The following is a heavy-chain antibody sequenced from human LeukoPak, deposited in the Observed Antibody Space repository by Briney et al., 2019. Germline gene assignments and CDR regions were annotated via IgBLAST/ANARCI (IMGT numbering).Heavy chain of an antibody. V-gene: IGHV1-18*01. Sequence: ASVRVSCKASGHTFTIHHFTWVRQAPGQGLEWMGWISGYNGKTNYAQKFQGRVTMTTDTSTSTAYMELRSLRSDDTAVYYCARDRGAAAGPGDFQHWGKGTLVTVSS. J-gene: IGHJ1*01. CDR1: GHTFTIHH. CDR3: ARDRGAAAGPGDFQH. CDR2: ISGYNGKT. D-gene: IGHD6-13*01.